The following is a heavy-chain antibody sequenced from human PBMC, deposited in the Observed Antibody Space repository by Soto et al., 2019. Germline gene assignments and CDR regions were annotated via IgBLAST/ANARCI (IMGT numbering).Heavy chain of an antibody. V-gene: IGHV1-69*01. D-gene: IGHD3-3*01. CDR1: GGTFSSYA. CDR2: IIPIFGTA. J-gene: IGHJ6*02. Sequence: QVQLVQSGAEVKKPGASVKVSCKASGGTFSSYAISWVRQAPGQGLEWMGGIIPIFGTANYAQKFQGRVTITADESTSTAYMEMSSLRSEDTAVYYCARDRGQPVLRFLELPSYYYYGMDVWGQGTTVTVS. CDR3: ARDRGQPVLRFLELPSYYYYGMDV.